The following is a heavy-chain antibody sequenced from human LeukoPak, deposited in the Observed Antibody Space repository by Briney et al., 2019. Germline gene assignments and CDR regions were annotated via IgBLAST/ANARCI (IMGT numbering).Heavy chain of an antibody. V-gene: IGHV4-59*01. CDR2: IYYSGST. J-gene: IGHJ2*01. Sequence: PSETLSLTCTVSGGSISSYYWSWIRQPPGKGLEWIGYIYYSGSTNYNPSLKSRVTISVDTSKNQFSLKLSSVTAADTAVYYCARWVVAATISYWYFDLWARGTLVTVSS. CDR3: ARWVVAATISYWYFDL. CDR1: GGSISSYY. D-gene: IGHD2-15*01.